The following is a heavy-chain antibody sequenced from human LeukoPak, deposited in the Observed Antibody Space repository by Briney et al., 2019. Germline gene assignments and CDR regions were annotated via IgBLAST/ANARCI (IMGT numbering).Heavy chain of an antibody. V-gene: IGHV4-34*01. CDR1: GGTFSGYY. Sequence: SETLSLTCAVYGGTFSGYYWSWIRRPPGKGLEWIGEINHSGSTNYNPSLKSRVTISVDTSKNQFSLKLSSVTAADTAVYYCARSRGFQYYYDSSGYPYYFDYWGQGTLVTVSS. J-gene: IGHJ4*02. CDR3: ARSRGFQYYYDSSGYPYYFDY. CDR2: INHSGST. D-gene: IGHD3-22*01.